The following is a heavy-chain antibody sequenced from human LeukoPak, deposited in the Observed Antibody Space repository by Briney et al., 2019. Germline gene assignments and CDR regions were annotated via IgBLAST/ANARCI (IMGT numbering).Heavy chain of an antibody. CDR3: ARDLRFGELFDY. J-gene: IGHJ4*02. CDR2: IYSGGST. V-gene: IGHV3-66*01. D-gene: IGHD3-10*01. CDR1: GFTVSSNY. Sequence: GGSLRLSCAASGFTVSSNYMSWVRQAPGKGLEWVSVIYSGGSTYYADSVKGRFTISRDNSKNTLYLQMNSLRAEDTAVYYCARDLRFGELFDYWGQGTLATVSS.